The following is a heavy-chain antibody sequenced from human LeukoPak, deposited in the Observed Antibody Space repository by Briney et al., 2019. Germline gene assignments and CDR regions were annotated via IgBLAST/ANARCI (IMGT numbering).Heavy chain of an antibody. CDR3: ARDEGRGVTSVIDY. D-gene: IGHD3-10*01. V-gene: IGHV3-30*04. J-gene: IGHJ4*02. CDR1: GFTFGSYA. CDR2: ISYDGSNK. Sequence: GGSLRLSCAASGFTFGSYAMHWVRQAPGKGLEWVAVISYDGSNKYYADSVKGRFTISRDNSKNTLYLQMNSLRAEDTAVYYCARDEGRGVTSVIDYWGQGTLVTVSS.